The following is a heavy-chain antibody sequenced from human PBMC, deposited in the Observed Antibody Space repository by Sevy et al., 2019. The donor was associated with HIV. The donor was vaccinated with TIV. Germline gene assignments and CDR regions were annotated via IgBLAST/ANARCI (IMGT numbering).Heavy chain of an antibody. CDR2: IYTTGST. CDR3: ARGHGDYCSAVSCYPDDGMDV. J-gene: IGHJ6*02. D-gene: IGHD2-15*01. CDR1: GDSISSYY. V-gene: IGHV4-4*07. Sequence: SETLSLTCTVSGDSISSYYWSWIRQPAGKGLEWIGRIYTTGSTNYNPSLNSRVTMSVDTSKNQFSLKLTSVTAADTAVYYCARGHGDYCSAVSCYPDDGMDVWGRGTTVTVSS.